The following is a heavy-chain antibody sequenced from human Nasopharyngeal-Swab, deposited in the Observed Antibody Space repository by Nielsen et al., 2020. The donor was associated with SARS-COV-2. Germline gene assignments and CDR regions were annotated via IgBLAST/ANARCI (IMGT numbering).Heavy chain of an antibody. CDR3: ARGRGPGYHRWLDP. CDR1: GFTFSSYS. D-gene: IGHD5-12*01. CDR2: ISSSSSYI. V-gene: IGHV3-21*01. Sequence: GESLKISCAASGFTFSSYSMNWVRQAPGKGLEWVSSISSSSSYIYYADSVKGQFTISRDNAKNSLYLQMNSLRAEDTAVYYCARGRGPGYHRWLDPWGQGTLVTVSS. J-gene: IGHJ5*02.